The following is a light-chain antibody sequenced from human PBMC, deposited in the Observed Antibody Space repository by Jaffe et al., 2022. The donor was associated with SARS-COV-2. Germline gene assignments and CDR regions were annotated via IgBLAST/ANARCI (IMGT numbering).Light chain of an antibody. Sequence: DFRMTQSPSSLSASVGDKVTITCQASDDIRNHLNWYQHKPGKAPKLLIYDASNLITGVPSRFSGSGFRTDFTFTISTFRPEDTAVYYCQQYNNLPITFGQGTRLDI. V-gene: IGKV1-33*01. CDR3: QQYNNLPIT. J-gene: IGKJ5*01. CDR1: DDIRNH. CDR2: DAS.